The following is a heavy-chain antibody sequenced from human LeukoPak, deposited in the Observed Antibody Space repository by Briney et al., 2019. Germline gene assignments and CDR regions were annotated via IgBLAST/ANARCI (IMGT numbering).Heavy chain of an antibody. V-gene: IGHV3-23*01. D-gene: IGHD5-18*01. CDR3: QMNSLRAEDTAVYYCAKDSAGYSYGFDS. J-gene: IGHJ4*02. CDR2: ISGNGRST. CDR1: GFTFSSYA. Sequence: GGSLRLSCAASGFTFSSYAMSWVRQAPGKGLEWVSSISGNGRSTFYADSVKGRFTISRDDSKNTLYLQMTSPRDNSKNTLYLQMNSLRAEDTAVYYCAKDSAGYSYGFDSWGQGTLVTVSS.